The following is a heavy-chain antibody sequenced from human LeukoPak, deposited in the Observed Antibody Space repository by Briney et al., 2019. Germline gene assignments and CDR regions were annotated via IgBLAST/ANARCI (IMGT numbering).Heavy chain of an antibody. Sequence: SETLSLTCTVSGVSISDYSWGWIRQSPGKGLEWIGYFSYSGSTNYTPSLKSRVTISVDTSKTQFSLRLRSVTAADTAVYYCARGARGSGSYYGYWGQGTLVTVSS. V-gene: IGHV4-59*01. CDR3: ARGARGSGSYYGY. J-gene: IGHJ4*02. CDR2: FSYSGST. D-gene: IGHD3-10*01. CDR1: GVSISDYS.